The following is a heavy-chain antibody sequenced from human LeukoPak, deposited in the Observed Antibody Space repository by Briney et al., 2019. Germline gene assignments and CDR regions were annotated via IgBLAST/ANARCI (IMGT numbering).Heavy chain of an antibody. V-gene: IGHV4-39*01. J-gene: IGHJ4*02. CDR3: ARSIITFGGVIVRNYFDY. D-gene: IGHD3-16*02. CDR2: IYYSGST. Sequence: SETLSLTCTVSGGSTSSSSYYWGWIRQPPGKGLEWIGSIYYSGSTYYNPSLKSRVTISVDTSKNQFSLKLSSVTAADTAVYYCARSIITFGGVIVRNYFDYWGQGTLVTVSS. CDR1: GGSTSSSSYY.